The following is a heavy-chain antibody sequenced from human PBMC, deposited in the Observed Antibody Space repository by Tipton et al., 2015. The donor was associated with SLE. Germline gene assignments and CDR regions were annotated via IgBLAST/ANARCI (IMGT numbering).Heavy chain of an antibody. CDR3: ARESSSSFPSYYYYYYMDV. D-gene: IGHD6-6*01. J-gene: IGHJ6*03. V-gene: IGHV1-69*01. CDR2: IIPISGTA. CDR1: GGTFSSYA. Sequence: QVQLVQSGAEVKKPGSSVKVSCKASGGTFSSYAINWVRQAPGQGLEWMGGIIPISGTANYAQKFQGRVTFTADESTSTAYMELRSLRSEDTAVYYCARESSSSFPSYYYYYYMDVWGKGTTVTVSS.